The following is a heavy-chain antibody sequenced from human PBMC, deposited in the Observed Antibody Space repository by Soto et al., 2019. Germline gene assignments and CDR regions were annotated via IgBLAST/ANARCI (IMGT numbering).Heavy chain of an antibody. D-gene: IGHD4-17*01. CDR3: AREVIPLTTDWYFDL. J-gene: IGHJ2*01. V-gene: IGHV4-30-4*01. Sequence: QLQLRESGPGLVKPSETLSLTCTVSGGSISGGVGGLYYWSWIRQPPGKGLEWIGYIYDSGSTYYHPYLKSRVTISVDTSQNQFSLRLSSVTAADTAVYYCAREVIPLTTDWYFDLWGRGTLVTVSS. CDR1: GGSISGGVGGLYY. CDR2: IYDSGST.